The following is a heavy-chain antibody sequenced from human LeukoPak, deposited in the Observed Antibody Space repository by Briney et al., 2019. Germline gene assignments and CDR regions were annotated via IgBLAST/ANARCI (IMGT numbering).Heavy chain of an antibody. V-gene: IGHV3-21*01. CDR3: ARDAPNWGDAFDS. D-gene: IGHD7-27*01. Sequence: PGGSLRLSCAASGFTFSSYAMNSGRQAPGKGLGWVSCITGSSDYIEYAESVKGRFTISRDNAKNSLYLEMNSLKAEDTAVYYCARDAPNWGDAFDSWGQGTMVTVSS. CDR1: GFTFSSYA. CDR2: ITGSSDYI. J-gene: IGHJ3*02.